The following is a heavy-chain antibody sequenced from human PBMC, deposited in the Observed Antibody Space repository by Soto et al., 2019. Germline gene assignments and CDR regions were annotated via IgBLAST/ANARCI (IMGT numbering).Heavy chain of an antibody. V-gene: IGHV2-5*02. D-gene: IGHD3-3*01. J-gene: IGHJ2*01. CDR2: IYWAVDK. CDR3: ARRSGMGNDFNWCFDL. CDR1: GFSLRSSAVG. Sequence: QITFKESGPTLVKPTQTLTLTCTFSGFSLRSSAVGVGWIRQPPGKAREWLALIYWAVDKRYSPSLTRRLTITKDTSKTQVVLTMTTMDPVDTAPSYCARRSGMGNDFNWCFDLWCRGTLVTVDS.